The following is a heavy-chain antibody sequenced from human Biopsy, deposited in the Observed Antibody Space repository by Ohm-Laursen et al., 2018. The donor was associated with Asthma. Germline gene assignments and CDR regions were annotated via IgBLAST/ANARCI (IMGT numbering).Heavy chain of an antibody. CDR2: TDPNSGGT. CDR3: ARIKIRIGAGTDRYFDL. CDR1: GYPFTDYY. V-gene: IGHV1-2*06. D-gene: IGHD3-16*01. Sequence: VASVKVSCKASGYPFTDYYVHWVRQAPGQGLEWMGRTDPNSGGTNYAQKFLGRVTMTRDTSVNTAFMVLSRLRSDDTAVYYCARIKIRIGAGTDRYFDLWGRGTLVTVSS. J-gene: IGHJ2*01.